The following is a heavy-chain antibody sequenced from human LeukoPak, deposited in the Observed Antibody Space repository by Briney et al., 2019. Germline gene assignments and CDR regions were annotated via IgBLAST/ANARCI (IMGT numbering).Heavy chain of an antibody. Sequence: ASVKVSCKASGYTFTSYAMHWVRQAPGQGLGWLEWINAGNGNTKYSQKFQGRVTITRDTSASTAYMELSSLRSEDTAVYYCARDDWIQLWLFDYWGQGTLVTVSS. J-gene: IGHJ4*02. CDR2: INAGNGNT. CDR3: ARDDWIQLWLFDY. CDR1: GYTFTSYA. V-gene: IGHV1-3*01. D-gene: IGHD5-18*01.